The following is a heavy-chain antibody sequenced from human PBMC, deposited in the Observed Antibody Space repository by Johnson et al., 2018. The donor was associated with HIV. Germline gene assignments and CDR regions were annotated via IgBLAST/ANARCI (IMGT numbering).Heavy chain of an antibody. D-gene: IGHD3-22*01. CDR3: ARDGGIYYYDSSGPILWAFDI. CDR1: GFTFSSYA. CDR2: ISYDGSNK. V-gene: IGHV3-30-3*01. Sequence: VQLVESGGGLIQPGGSLRLSCVASGFTFSSYAMSWVRQAPGKGLEWVAVISYDGSNKYYADSVKGRFTISRDNSKNTLYLQMNSLRAEDTAVYYCARDGGIYYYDSSGPILWAFDIWGQGTMVTVSS. J-gene: IGHJ3*02.